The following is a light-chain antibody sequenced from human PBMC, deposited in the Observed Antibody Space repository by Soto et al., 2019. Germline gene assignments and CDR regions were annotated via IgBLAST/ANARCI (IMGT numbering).Light chain of an antibody. V-gene: IGKV3-20*01. Sequence: EIVMTQSPATLSVSPGERATLSCRASQSVSSSYLAWYQQKPGQAPRLLIYDASNRATGIPARFSGSGSGTDFTLTISRLEPEDFAVYYCQQYGSSPRLTFGGGTKVDIK. J-gene: IGKJ4*01. CDR1: QSVSSSY. CDR2: DAS. CDR3: QQYGSSPRLT.